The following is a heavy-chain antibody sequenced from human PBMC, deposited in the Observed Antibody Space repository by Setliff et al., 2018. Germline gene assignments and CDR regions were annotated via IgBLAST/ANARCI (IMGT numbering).Heavy chain of an antibody. CDR2: VHYSGDS. V-gene: IGHV4-61*10. CDR1: GGSMSADYY. Sequence: SETLSLTCTVSGGSMSADYYWSWIRQPAGKGLEWIGYVHYSGDSNYNPSLKSRVTISIDSSKNQMSLRMTSVTAADTAVYYCARGRYFESSSYYFPFDYWGLGTLVTVSS. CDR3: ARGRYFESSSYYFPFDY. J-gene: IGHJ4*02. D-gene: IGHD3-22*01.